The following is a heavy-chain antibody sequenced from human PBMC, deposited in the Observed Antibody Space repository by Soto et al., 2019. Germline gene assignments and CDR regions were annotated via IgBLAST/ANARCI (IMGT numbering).Heavy chain of an antibody. J-gene: IGHJ4*02. CDR2: MNPNSGNT. D-gene: IGHD3-3*01. V-gene: IGHV1-8*01. CDR3: AILDTIFGVVPLDY. CDR1: GYTFTSYD. Sequence: QVQLVQSGAEVKKPGASVKVSCKASGYTFTSYDINWVRQATGQGPEWMGWMNPNSGNTGYAQKFQGRVTMTRNTSISTAYMELSSLRSEDTAVYYCAILDTIFGVVPLDYWGQGTLVTVSS.